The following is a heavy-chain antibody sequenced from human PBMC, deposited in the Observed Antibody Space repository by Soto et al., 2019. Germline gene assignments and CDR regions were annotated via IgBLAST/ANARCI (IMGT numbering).Heavy chain of an antibody. CDR3: AKFGMATTKRSPPYYIDH. CDR1: GVSVRSSS. J-gene: IGHJ4*02. CDR2: MSGSRGGT. D-gene: IGHD1-1*01. V-gene: IGHV3-23*01. Sequence: PWGSLTISWESSGVSVRSSSVSLIHQAPGKGLEWVSSMSGSRGGTYYADSVKGRFTFSRDNSKNTLYLQMNSLRAEDTAVYYCAKFGMATTKRSPPYYIDHWGQGALVTVSS.